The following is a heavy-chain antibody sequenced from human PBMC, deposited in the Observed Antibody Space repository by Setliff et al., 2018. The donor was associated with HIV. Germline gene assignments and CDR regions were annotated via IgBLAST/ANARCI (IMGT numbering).Heavy chain of an antibody. V-gene: IGHV3-48*03. CDR2: ISSSGNTI. J-gene: IGHJ3*02. CDR1: GFTFSNYE. Sequence: GGSLRLSCAASGFTFSNYEMNWVRQAPGKGLEWVSYISSSGNTIYYADSVKGRFTISRDNAKNSLFLEMNSLRAEDTAVYYCVRDKWLVPDTFDIWGQGTMVTVSS. CDR3: VRDKWLVPDTFDI. D-gene: IGHD6-19*01.